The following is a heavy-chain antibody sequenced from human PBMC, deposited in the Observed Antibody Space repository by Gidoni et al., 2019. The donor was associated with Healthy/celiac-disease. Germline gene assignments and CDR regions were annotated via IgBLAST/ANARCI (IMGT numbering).Heavy chain of an antibody. J-gene: IGHJ6*02. CDR3: AKDYVTPVGEVFYYYYYYGMDV. Sequence: EVQLLESGGGLVQPGGSLRLSCAASGFPFSSYAMSCVRQAPGKGLEWVSAISGSGGSTYYADSVKGRFTISRDNSKNTLYLQMNSLRAEDTAVYYCAKDYVTPVGEVFYYYYYYGMDVWGQGTTVTVSS. CDR2: ISGSGGST. CDR1: GFPFSSYA. D-gene: IGHD3-10*01. V-gene: IGHV3-23*01.